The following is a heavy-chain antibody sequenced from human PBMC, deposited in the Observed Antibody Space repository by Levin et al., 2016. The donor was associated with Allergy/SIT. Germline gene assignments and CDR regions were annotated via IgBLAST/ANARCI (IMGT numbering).Heavy chain of an antibody. Sequence: VRQAPGKGLEWVSSISSSSSYIYYADSVKGRFTISRDNAKNSLYLQMNSLRAEDTAVYYCARDRLSIAAAGTVGYYYYGMDVWGQGTTVTVSS. CDR2: ISSSSSYI. CDR3: ARDRLSIAAAGTVGYYYYGMDV. J-gene: IGHJ6*02. V-gene: IGHV3-21*01. D-gene: IGHD6-13*01.